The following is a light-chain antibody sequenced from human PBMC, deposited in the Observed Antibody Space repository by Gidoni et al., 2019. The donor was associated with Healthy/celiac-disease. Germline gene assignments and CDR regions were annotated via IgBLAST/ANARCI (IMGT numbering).Light chain of an antibody. Sequence: QSALTQPASVSGSPGPSLTISCTGTSRDVGSYNLVSRYQQPPGKAPKLMIYEGSKRPSGVSNRFSGSKSGNTASLTISGLQAEDEADYYCCSYAGSSTLNWVFGGGTKLTVL. V-gene: IGLV2-23*01. CDR3: CSYAGSSTLNWV. CDR1: SRDVGSYNL. CDR2: EGS. J-gene: IGLJ3*02.